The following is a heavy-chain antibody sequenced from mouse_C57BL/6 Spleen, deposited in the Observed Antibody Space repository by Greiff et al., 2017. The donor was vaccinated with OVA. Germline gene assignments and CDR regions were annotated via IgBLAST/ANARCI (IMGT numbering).Heavy chain of an antibody. Sequence: EVKLVESEGGLVQPGSSMKLSCTASGFTFSDYYMAWVRQVPEKGLEWVANINYDGSSTYYLDSLKSRFIISRDNAKNILYLQMSSLKSEDTATYYCARLNWDRGYAMDYWGQGTSVTVSS. J-gene: IGHJ4*01. D-gene: IGHD4-1*02. CDR1: GFTFSDYY. V-gene: IGHV5-16*01. CDR3: ARLNWDRGYAMDY. CDR2: INYDGSST.